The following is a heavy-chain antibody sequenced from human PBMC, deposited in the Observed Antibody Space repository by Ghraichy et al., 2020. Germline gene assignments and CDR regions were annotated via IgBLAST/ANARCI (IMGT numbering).Heavy chain of an antibody. J-gene: IGHJ3*02. CDR2: IGTAGDT. D-gene: IGHD2-15*01. CDR1: GFTFSSYD. CDR3: ARGSTRYCSGGSCYYDAFDI. V-gene: IGHV3-13*01. Sequence: GGSLRLSCAASGFTFSSYDMHWVRQATGKGLEWVSAIGTAGDTYYPVSVKGRFTISRENAKNSLYLQMNSLRAGDTAVYYCARGSTRYCSGGSCYYDAFDIWGQGTMVTVSS.